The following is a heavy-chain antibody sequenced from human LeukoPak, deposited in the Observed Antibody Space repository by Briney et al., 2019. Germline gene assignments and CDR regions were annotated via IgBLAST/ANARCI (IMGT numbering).Heavy chain of an antibody. CDR1: GFTFTGHT. D-gene: IGHD3-3*01. J-gene: IGHJ4*02. CDR2: IGGRDDRT. Sequence: GGSLILSCATSGFTFTGHTMTWFRQAPGKGLEWVSIIGGRDDRTYYADYVEGRFAISRDTSKNILYLQMNSLRAEDTAVYYCAKDPNPLYDLWSGYKWGQGTLVTVSS. CDR3: AKDPNPLYDLWSGYK. V-gene: IGHV3-23*01.